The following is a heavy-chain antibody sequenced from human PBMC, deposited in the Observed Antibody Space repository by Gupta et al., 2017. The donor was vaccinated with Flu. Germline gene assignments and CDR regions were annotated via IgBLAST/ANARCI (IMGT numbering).Heavy chain of an antibody. D-gene: IGHD6-19*01. V-gene: IGHV3-48*03. J-gene: IGHJ4*02. CDR2: ISSSGSTI. CDR3: AREWQCLDY. CDR1: GFTFGSYE. Sequence: EVQLVESGGGLVQPGGSLRLSCAASGFTFGSYEMNWVRQAPGKGLEWVSYISSSGSTIYYADSVKGRFTISRDNAKNSLYLQMNSLRAEDTAVYYCAREWQCLDYWGQGTLVTVSS.